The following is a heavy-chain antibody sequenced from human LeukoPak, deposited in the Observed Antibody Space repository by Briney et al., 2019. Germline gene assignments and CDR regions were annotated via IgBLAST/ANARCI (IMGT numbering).Heavy chain of an antibody. J-gene: IGHJ2*01. Sequence: PGRSLRLSCAASGFTFSSYAMHWVRQAPGKGLEWVAVISYDGSNKYYADSVKGRFTISRDNSKNTLYLQMNSLRAEDTAVYYCAKNLRRAAIPVWRYWYFDLWGRGTLVTVSS. D-gene: IGHD2-2*02. CDR3: AKNLRRAAIPVWRYWYFDL. V-gene: IGHV3-30-3*02. CDR2: ISYDGSNK. CDR1: GFTFSSYA.